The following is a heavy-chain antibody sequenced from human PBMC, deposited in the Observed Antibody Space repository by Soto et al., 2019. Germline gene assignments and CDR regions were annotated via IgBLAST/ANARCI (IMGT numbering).Heavy chain of an antibody. CDR2: IRYSGST. J-gene: IGHJ4*02. CDR3: ARDLWSSGWGALDY. CDR1: GGSISTDC. Sequence: SETLSLTCTVSGGSISTDCWDWIRQPPGKGLEWIGFIRYSGSTNYNPSLKSRVTISVDTSRNQFSLRLNSVTAADTAVYYCARDLWSSGWGALDYWGQGTLVTVSS. V-gene: IGHV4-59*12. D-gene: IGHD6-19*01.